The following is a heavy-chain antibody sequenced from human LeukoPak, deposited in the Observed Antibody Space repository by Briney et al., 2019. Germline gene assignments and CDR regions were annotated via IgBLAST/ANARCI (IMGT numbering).Heavy chain of an antibody. CDR2: IIPIFGTA. Sequence: SVKVSCKASGGTFSSYAISWVRQAPGQGLEWMGGIIPIFGTANYAQKSQGRVTITADESTSTAYMELSSLRSEDTAVYYCADGYYYDSSGYDWYGMDVWGQGTTVTVSS. D-gene: IGHD3-22*01. CDR1: GGTFSSYA. J-gene: IGHJ6*02. V-gene: IGHV1-69*13. CDR3: ADGYYYDSSGYDWYGMDV.